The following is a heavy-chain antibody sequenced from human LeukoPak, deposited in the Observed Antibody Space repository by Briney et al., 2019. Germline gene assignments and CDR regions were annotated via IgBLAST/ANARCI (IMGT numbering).Heavy chain of an antibody. CDR1: GDSISRSNYF. CDR2: IYYGGST. CDR3: AHFRGGDAFDV. Sequence: SETLSLTCTVSGDSISRSNYFWGWIRQPPGKGREWIGNIYYGGSTYYNASLKSRATISVDMSKNQFSLKQSFVTAADTAVYYCAHFRGGDAFDVWGQGTMVTVSS. J-gene: IGHJ3*01. V-gene: IGHV4-39*01. D-gene: IGHD2/OR15-2a*01.